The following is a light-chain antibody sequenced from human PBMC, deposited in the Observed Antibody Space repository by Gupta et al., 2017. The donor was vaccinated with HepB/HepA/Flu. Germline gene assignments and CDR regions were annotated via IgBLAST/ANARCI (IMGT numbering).Light chain of an antibody. J-gene: IGKJ4*01. V-gene: IGKV3-20*01. Sequence: EIVLTPSPATLSLSPGDTATLSCRASQSVSGSFLAWYHQKPGQAPRLLIYGASRRSTGIPDRFSGSGSGTDFSLTISRLEPEDFAVYYCQQNGTSSLTFGGGTKVEIK. CDR2: GAS. CDR1: QSVSGSF. CDR3: QQNGTSSLT.